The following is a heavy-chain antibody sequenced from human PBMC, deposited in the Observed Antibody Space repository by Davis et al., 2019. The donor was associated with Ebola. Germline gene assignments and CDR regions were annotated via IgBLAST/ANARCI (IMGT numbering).Heavy chain of an antibody. CDR2: IKQDGSEK. Sequence: GGSLRLSCAASGFTFSSYWMSWVRQAPGKGLEWVANIKQDGSEKYYVDSVKGRFTISRDNAKNSLYLQMNSLRAEDTAVYYCARDQPGAAAAFDYWGQGTLVTVSS. J-gene: IGHJ4*02. V-gene: IGHV3-7*03. CDR1: GFTFSSYW. CDR3: ARDQPGAAAAFDY. D-gene: IGHD6-13*01.